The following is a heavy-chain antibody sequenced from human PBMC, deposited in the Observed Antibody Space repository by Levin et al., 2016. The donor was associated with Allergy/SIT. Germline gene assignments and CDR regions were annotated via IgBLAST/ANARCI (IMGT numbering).Heavy chain of an antibody. CDR2: VSETGST. D-gene: IGHD2-8*01. Sequence: SETLSLTCTWSGASISGHWWNWVRQPPGKGLEWIGEVSETGSTNQNPSLKSRVTISVDKSNNRVSLKMTSLTAADTAVYYCAANGHYCLAYWGQGALVTVAS. CDR1: GASISGHW. J-gene: IGHJ4*02. V-gene: IGHV4-4*02. CDR3: AANGHYCLAY.